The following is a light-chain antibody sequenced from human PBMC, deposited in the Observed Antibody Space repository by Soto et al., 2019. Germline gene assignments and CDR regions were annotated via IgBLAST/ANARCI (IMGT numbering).Light chain of an antibody. J-gene: IGKJ3*01. CDR3: QHHSNCPLT. CDR2: DAS. CDR1: QSVCNY. V-gene: IGKV3-11*01. Sequence: EIVLTHSPDTWSGSALERAILSCSASQSVCNYLAWYQQKPGQAPRLLIYDASNRAIGIPARFSGSGSGTDFTLTISSLEPEDFAVYYCQHHSNCPLTFGPGTKVDVK.